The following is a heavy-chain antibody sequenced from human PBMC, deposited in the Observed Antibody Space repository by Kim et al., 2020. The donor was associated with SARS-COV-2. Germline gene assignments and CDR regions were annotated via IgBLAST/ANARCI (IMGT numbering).Heavy chain of an antibody. D-gene: IGHD6-13*01. CDR1: GFTFSSYS. Sequence: GGSLRLFCAASGFTFSSYSMNWVRQAPGKGLEWVSSISSSSSYIYYADSVKGRFTISRDNAKNSLYLQMNSLRAEDTAVYYCASDIAAAGLPEQTSWGQGTLVTVSS. V-gene: IGHV3-21*01. CDR3: ASDIAAAGLPEQTS. CDR2: ISSSSSYI. J-gene: IGHJ4*02.